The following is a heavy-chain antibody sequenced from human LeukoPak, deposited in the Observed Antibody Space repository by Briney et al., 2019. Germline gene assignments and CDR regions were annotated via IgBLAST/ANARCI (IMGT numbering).Heavy chain of an antibody. CDR2: IYYSGST. D-gene: IGHD5-24*01. V-gene: IGHV4-39*07. J-gene: IGHJ3*02. CDR3: ARGRRWLQLDAFDI. Sequence: SETLSLTCTVSAGSISSSTYSWGWIRQPPGKGLEWIGSIYYSGSTYYNPSLKSRVTISVDTSKNQFSLKLSSVTAADTAVYYCARGRRWLQLDAFDIWGQGTMVTVSS. CDR1: AGSISSSTYS.